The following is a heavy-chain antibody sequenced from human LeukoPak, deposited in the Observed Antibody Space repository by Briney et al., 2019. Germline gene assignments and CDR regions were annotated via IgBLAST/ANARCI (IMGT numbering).Heavy chain of an antibody. V-gene: IGHV3-15*01. Sequence: PGGSLRLSCATSGFTFSNAWMSWVRQAPGKGLEWVGRIKSKTDGGTTDYAAPMKGRFTISRDDSKNTLYLQMNSLRAEDTAVYYCAKDSKHYSSGWYWNAFDIWGQGTMVTVSS. CDR2: IKSKTDGGTT. J-gene: IGHJ3*02. D-gene: IGHD6-19*01. CDR3: AKDSKHYSSGWYWNAFDI. CDR1: GFTFSNAW.